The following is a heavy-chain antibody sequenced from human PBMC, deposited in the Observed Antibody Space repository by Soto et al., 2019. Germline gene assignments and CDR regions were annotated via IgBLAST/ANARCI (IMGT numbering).Heavy chain of an antibody. Sequence: EVQLVESGVGLVQPVGSLRLSCAASGFTFSSYSMNWVRQAPGKGLEWVSYISSSSSTIYYADSVKGRFTISRDNGKNPLYLQITSQRAEDTDVYYCGRDTRGELDTFDIAGPGTIATVPS. CDR2: ISSSSSTI. J-gene: IGHJ3*02. CDR3: GRDTRGELDTFDI. D-gene: IGHD4-17*01. CDR1: GFTFSSYS. V-gene: IGHV3-48*01.